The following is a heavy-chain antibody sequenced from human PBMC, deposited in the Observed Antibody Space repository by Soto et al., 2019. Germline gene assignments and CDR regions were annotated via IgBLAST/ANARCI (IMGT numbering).Heavy chain of an antibody. J-gene: IGHJ3*02. CDR1: GFTFNSYS. CDR2: IRGTT. D-gene: IGHD2-21*01. CDR3: ARDDSFAFDI. Sequence: GGSMGLSCAASGFTFNSYSMNWVRQAPGKGLEWVSYIRGTTHYADSVKGRFTISRDNARSSLYLQMNSLRADDTAVYYCARDDSFAFDIWGQGTMVTV. V-gene: IGHV3-48*01.